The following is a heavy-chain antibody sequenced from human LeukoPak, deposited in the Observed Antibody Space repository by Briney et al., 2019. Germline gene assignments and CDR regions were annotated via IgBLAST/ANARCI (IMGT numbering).Heavy chain of an antibody. CDR3: AKEGGAYCGGDCYPFHYMDV. Sequence: GGSLRLSCAASGFTFSSYVMHWVRQAPGKGLEWVAIISYDGSNEYYADSVKGRFTISRDNSKNTLYLQLNSLRAEDTAVYYCAKEGGAYCGGDCYPFHYMDVWGKGTTVTISS. CDR1: GFTFSSYV. V-gene: IGHV3-30*04. J-gene: IGHJ6*03. CDR2: ISYDGSNE. D-gene: IGHD2-21*02.